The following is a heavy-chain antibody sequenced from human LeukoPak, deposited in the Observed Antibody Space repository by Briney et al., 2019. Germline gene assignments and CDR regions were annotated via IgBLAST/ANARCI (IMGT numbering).Heavy chain of an antibody. V-gene: IGHV4-30-4*01. J-gene: IGHJ4*02. Sequence: SETLSLTCTVSGGSISSGDYYWSWIRQPPGKGLEWIGYIYYSGSTCYNPSLKGRVTISVDTSKNQFSLKLSSVTAADTAVYYCARAGQGSGWYGAFDYWGQGTLVTVSS. D-gene: IGHD6-19*01. CDR2: IYYSGST. CDR1: GGSISSGDYY. CDR3: ARAGQGSGWYGAFDY.